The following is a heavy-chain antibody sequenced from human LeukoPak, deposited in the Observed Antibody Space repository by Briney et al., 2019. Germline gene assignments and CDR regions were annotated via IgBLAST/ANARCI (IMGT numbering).Heavy chain of an antibody. CDR3: ARGRSPPGRFLPRYYYYGMDV. CDR2: INHSGST. J-gene: IGHJ6*02. V-gene: IGHV4-34*01. D-gene: IGHD3-3*01. CDR1: GGSFSGYY. Sequence: SETLSLTCAVYGGSFSGYYWSWIRQPPGKGLEWIGEINHSGSTNYNPSLKSRVTISVDTSKNQFSLKLSSVTAADTAVYYCARGRSPPGRFLPRYYYYGMDVRGQGTTVTVSS.